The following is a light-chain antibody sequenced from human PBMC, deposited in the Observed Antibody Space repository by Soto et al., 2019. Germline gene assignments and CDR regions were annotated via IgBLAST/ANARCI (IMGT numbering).Light chain of an antibody. Sequence: DIQMTKSPSTLSASVGDRVTITCRASPSISNWLAWYQQKPGKAPEVLIYDVSALKRGVPARFSGSGSGTEFTFTISSLQPEDFATYYCQQYDSFSVTFGQGTKVDIK. CDR3: QQYDSFSVT. CDR1: PSISNW. CDR2: DVS. J-gene: IGKJ1*01. V-gene: IGKV1-5*01.